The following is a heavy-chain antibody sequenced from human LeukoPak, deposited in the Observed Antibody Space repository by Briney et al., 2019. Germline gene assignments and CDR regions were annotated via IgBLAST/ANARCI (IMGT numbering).Heavy chain of an antibody. CDR1: GGSISSGGYY. CDR3: ARVGMGRYYYDSSGYSFDY. J-gene: IGHJ4*02. Sequence: SETLSLTCTVSGGSISSGGYYWSWIRQHPGKGLEWIGYIYYSGSTYYNPSLKSRVTISVDTSKNQFSLKLSSVTAADTAVYYCARVGMGRYYYDSSGYSFDYWGQGTLVTVSS. CDR2: IYYSGST. V-gene: IGHV4-31*03. D-gene: IGHD3-22*01.